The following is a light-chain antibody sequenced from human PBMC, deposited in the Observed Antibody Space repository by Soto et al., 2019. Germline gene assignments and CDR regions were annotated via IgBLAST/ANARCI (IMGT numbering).Light chain of an antibody. CDR3: QQYYDWPPLT. CDR1: QSIMFS. CDR2: DAS. Sequence: EIVMTQSPATLSVSPGERATLSCRASQSIMFSLAWYQQKPGQAPRLLISDASTRATGIPARFSGSGSGKEFTLTISSLQSEDFAVYYCQQYYDWPPLTFGGGTKVEIK. V-gene: IGKV3-15*01. J-gene: IGKJ4*01.